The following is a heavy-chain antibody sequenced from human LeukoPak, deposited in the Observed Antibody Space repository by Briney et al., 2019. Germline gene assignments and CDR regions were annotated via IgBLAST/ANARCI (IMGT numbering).Heavy chain of an antibody. CDR3: ARGSGYTAMGDLDS. CDR2: IYTGDNT. J-gene: IGHJ5*01. V-gene: IGHV4-59*02. CDR1: GGSVSGYY. D-gene: IGHD5-18*01. Sequence: PSETLSLSCTVSGGSVSGYYRTWIRQPPGKGLEWVGYIYTGDNTHYNPSLKSRLTMSVDTSKNQFSLTLRSVTAADTAVYYCARGSGYTAMGDLDSWGQGTLVTVSS.